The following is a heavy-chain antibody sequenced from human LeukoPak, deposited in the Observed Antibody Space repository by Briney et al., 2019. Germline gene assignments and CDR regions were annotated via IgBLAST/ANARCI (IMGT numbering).Heavy chain of an antibody. Sequence: GGSLRLSCAASGFTFSIHSMNWVRQAPGKGLEWISSITSGGDATYYADSVKGRFTISRDNAKNSLYLQMNSLRVEDTAVYYCGRVWAGAPDYFGQGTLVTVSS. J-gene: IGHJ4*02. CDR3: GRVWAGAPDY. CDR1: GFTFSIHS. V-gene: IGHV3-48*04. D-gene: IGHD1-26*01. CDR2: ITSGGDAT.